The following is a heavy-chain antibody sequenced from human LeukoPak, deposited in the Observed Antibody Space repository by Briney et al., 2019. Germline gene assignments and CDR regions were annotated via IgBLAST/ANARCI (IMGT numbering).Heavy chain of an antibody. CDR2: MNPTSGNT. J-gene: IGHJ5*02. Sequence: ASVKVSCKASGYTFTSYDINWVRQATGQGLEWMGWMNPTSGNTGYAQKFQGRVTITRNTSISTAYMELSSLRSEDAAVYYCARGRSTSDWFDPWGQGTLVTVSS. CDR3: ARGRSTSDWFDP. D-gene: IGHD2-2*01. V-gene: IGHV1-8*03. CDR1: GYTFTSYD.